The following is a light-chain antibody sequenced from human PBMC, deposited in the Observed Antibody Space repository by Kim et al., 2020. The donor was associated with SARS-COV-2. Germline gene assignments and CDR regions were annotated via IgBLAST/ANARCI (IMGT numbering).Light chain of an antibody. CDR3: QQSSSRPLT. CDR2: HAS. J-gene: IGKJ4*01. Sequence: SPGERATLSCRASQSVDRAFSWYQLKPGQTPRLLIYHASTRATGIPARFSGSGSATDFTLTISSLEPEDFAVFYCQQSSSRPLTFGGGTKVDIK. V-gene: IGKV3-11*01. CDR1: QSVDRA.